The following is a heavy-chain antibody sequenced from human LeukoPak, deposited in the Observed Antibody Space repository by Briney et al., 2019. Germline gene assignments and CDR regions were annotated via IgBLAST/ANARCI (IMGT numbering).Heavy chain of an antibody. J-gene: IGHJ4*02. CDR3: ARDRVQEVDY. D-gene: IGHD1-1*01. CDR2: IYHSGST. V-gene: IGHV4-59*12. Sequence: PSETLSLTCTVSGGSISSYYWSWIRQPPGKGLEWIGYIYHSGSTYYNPSLKSRVTISVDRSKNQFSLKLSSVTAADTAVYYCARDRVQEVDYWGQGTLVTVSS. CDR1: GGSISSYY.